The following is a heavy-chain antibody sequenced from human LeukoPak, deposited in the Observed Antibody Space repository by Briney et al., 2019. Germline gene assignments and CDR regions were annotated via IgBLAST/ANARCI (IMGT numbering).Heavy chain of an antibody. CDR1: GYTFTGYY. J-gene: IGHJ4*02. CDR2: INPNSGGT. D-gene: IGHD3-22*01. Sequence: ASVKVSCKASGYTFTGYYMHWVRQAPGQGLEWMGWINPNSGGTNYAQKFQGRVTMTRDTSISTAYMELSRLRSDDTAVYYCARAYYYDSSGYLPDYWGQGTLVTVSS. CDR3: ARAYYYDSSGYLPDY. V-gene: IGHV1-2*02.